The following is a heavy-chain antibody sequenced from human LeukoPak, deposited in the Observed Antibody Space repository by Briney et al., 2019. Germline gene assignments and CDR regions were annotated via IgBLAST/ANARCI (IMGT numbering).Heavy chain of an antibody. Sequence: ASVKVSCKASGYTFTSYDINWVRQATGQGLEWMGWMNPNSGNTGYAREFQGRVTMTRNTSISTAYMELSSLRSEDTAVYYCARGQPSIAVAGTRDYWGQGTLVTVSS. CDR2: MNPNSGNT. CDR1: GYTFTSYD. CDR3: ARGQPSIAVAGTRDY. J-gene: IGHJ4*02. D-gene: IGHD6-19*01. V-gene: IGHV1-8*01.